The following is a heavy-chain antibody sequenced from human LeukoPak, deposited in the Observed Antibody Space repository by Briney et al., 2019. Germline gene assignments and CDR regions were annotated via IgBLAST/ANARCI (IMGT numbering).Heavy chain of an antibody. Sequence: SETLSLTCTVSGDSISSYYWSWIRQPPGKGLEWIGYIYYSGSTNYNPSLKSRVTISVDTSKNQFSLKLSSVTAADTAVYYCARGYSYGYWNYWGQGTLVTVSS. D-gene: IGHD5-18*01. CDR3: ARGYSYGYWNY. CDR2: IYYSGST. CDR1: GDSISSYY. V-gene: IGHV4-59*01. J-gene: IGHJ4*02.